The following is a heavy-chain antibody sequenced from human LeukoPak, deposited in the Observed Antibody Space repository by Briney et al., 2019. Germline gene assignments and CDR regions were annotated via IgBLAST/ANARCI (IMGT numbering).Heavy chain of an antibody. CDR1: GFTFSGSA. V-gene: IGHV3-73*01. CDR3: TTVDPSMALDY. Sequence: GGSLRLSCSASGFTFSGSAMHWVRQASGGGLEWVGRIRRKANSSATAYAASVKGRFTISRDDSKNTAYLQMNSLKTEDTAVYYCTTVDPSMALDYWGQGTLVTVSS. CDR2: IRRKANSSAT. J-gene: IGHJ4*02. D-gene: IGHD5-18*01.